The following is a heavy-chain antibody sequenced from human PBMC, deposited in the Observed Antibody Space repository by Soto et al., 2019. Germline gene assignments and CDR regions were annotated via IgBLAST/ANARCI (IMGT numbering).Heavy chain of an antibody. CDR1: GFSFSSYL. Sequence: GGSLRLSCAASGFSFSSYLMNWVRQAPGKGLEWVANIKQDGSQKYYVDSVKGRFTISRDNAKNSLYLQMNSLRAEDTAIYYCARSNYDFWSGGSPDIWGQGTMVTVSS. D-gene: IGHD3-3*01. CDR3: ARSNYDFWSGGSPDI. V-gene: IGHV3-7*03. J-gene: IGHJ3*02. CDR2: IKQDGSQK.